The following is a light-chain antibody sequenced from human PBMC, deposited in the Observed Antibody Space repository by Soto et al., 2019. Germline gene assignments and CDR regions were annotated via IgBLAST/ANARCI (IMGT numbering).Light chain of an antibody. J-gene: IGKJ5*01. CDR3: QQYGSSPLT. CDR1: QSVSSY. Sequence: EIVLTQSPGTLSLSPGERATLSCRASQSVSSYLAWYQQKPGQAPRLLIYGASTGATGIPARFSGSGSGTDFTLTISRLEPEDFAVYYCQQYGSSPLTFGQGTRLEIK. V-gene: IGKV3-20*01. CDR2: GAS.